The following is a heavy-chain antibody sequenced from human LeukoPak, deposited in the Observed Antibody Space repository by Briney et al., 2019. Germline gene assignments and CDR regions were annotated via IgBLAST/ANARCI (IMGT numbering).Heavy chain of an antibody. Sequence: GGSLRLSCAASGFTFSNAHMSWVRQAPGKGLEWVGRIKSKTDSGTAEYSAPVKGRFTISRDDSKKILYLEMNSLTTEDTAVYHCTWPQRIGVPGTHYWGQGTLVTVSS. CDR1: GFTFSNAH. J-gene: IGHJ4*02. CDR3: TWPQRIGVPGTHY. D-gene: IGHD6-19*01. CDR2: IKSKTDSGTA. V-gene: IGHV3-15*01.